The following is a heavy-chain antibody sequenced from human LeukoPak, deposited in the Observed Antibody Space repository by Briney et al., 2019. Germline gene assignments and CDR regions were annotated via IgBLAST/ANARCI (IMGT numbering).Heavy chain of an antibody. D-gene: IGHD3-10*01. J-gene: IGHJ4*02. Sequence: PSETLSLNCTVSGGTISSRSYYRDWIRQPPGKGLEWIGSIYYSGSTYYNPSLKSRVTISVDTSKNQFSLKLSSVTAADTAVYYCARHAMVRGVNAGVEGSSGFDYWGQGTLVTVSS. CDR1: GGTISSRSYY. V-gene: IGHV4-39*01. CDR3: ARHAMVRGVNAGVEGSSGFDY. CDR2: IYYSGST.